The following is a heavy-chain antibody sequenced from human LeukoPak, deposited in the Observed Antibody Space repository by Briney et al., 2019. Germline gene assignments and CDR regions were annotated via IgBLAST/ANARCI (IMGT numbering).Heavy chain of an antibody. CDR1: GGSISSYY. D-gene: IGHD6-13*01. CDR3: ARETRDSSWFDY. J-gene: IGHJ4*02. Sequence: SETLSLTCTVSGGSISSYYWSWIRQPAGKGLEWIGRIYTSGSTNYNPSLKSRVTTSVDTSKNQFSLKLSSVTAADTAVYYCARETRDSSWFDYWGQGTLVTVSS. V-gene: IGHV4-4*07. CDR2: IYTSGST.